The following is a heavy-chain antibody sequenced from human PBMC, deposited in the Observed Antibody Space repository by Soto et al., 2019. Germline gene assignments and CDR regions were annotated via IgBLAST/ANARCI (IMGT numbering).Heavy chain of an antibody. V-gene: IGHV3-7*03. D-gene: IGHD3-22*01. CDR1: GFTFSSYW. CDR2: IKQDGSEK. CDR3: EREDPREYYYDSSGYPDY. Sequence: EVQLVESGGGLVQPGGSVRLSCAASGFTFSSYWMSWVRQAPGKGLEWVANIKQDGSEKYYVDSVKGRFTISRDNAKNSLYLQMNSLRAEDTAVYYCEREDPREYYYDSSGYPDYWGQGTLVTVSS. J-gene: IGHJ4*02.